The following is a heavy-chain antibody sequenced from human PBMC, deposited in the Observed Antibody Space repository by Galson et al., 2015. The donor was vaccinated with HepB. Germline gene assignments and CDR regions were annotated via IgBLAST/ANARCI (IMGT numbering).Heavy chain of an antibody. CDR3: ASDISSIAARLSSPDAFDI. CDR2: ITPFNGNT. V-gene: IGHV1-45*02. Sequence: SVKVSCKASGYTFTYRYLHWVRQAPGQALEWMGWITPFNGNTNYAQKFQDRVTITRDRSMSTAYMELSSLRSEDTAMYYCASDISSIAARLSSPDAFDIWGQGTMVTVSS. J-gene: IGHJ3*02. CDR1: GYTFTYRY. D-gene: IGHD6-6*01.